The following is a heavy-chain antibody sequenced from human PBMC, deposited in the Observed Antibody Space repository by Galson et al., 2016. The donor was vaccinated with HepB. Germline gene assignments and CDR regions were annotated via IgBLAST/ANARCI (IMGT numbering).Heavy chain of an antibody. CDR2: VWQDGSNK. Sequence: SLRLSCAASGVTLSPYGMHWVRQAPGKGLEWVAVVWQDGSNKVYADSVKGRFTISRDDYRSTVYLQMNSLRAEDTAVYFCARSDAVAGNIYYFDYWGQGTLVSVSS. V-gene: IGHV3-33*01. D-gene: IGHD6-19*01. CDR1: GVTLSPYG. J-gene: IGHJ4*02. CDR3: ARSDAVAGNIYYFDY.